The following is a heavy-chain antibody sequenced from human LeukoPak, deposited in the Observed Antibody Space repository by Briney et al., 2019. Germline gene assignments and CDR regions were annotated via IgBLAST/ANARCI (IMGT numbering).Heavy chain of an antibody. CDR3: TTKRVGAPAFDY. Sequence: PGGSLRLSCAASGFTFSNAWMNWVRQAPGKGLEWVGRIKSKTDGGTIDYAAPVKGRFTISRDDSKNTLYLQMNSLKTEDTAVYYCTTKRVGAPAFDYWGQGTLVTVSS. CDR1: GFTFSNAW. J-gene: IGHJ4*02. V-gene: IGHV3-15*07. D-gene: IGHD1-26*01. CDR2: IKSKTDGGTI.